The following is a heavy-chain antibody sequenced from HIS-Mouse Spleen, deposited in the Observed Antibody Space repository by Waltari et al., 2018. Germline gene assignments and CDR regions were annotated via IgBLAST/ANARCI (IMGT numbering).Heavy chain of an antibody. CDR2: ISYDGSNK. CDR1: GFPFMGYG. J-gene: IGHJ4*02. V-gene: IGHV3-30*18. CDR3: AKASSGWLDY. Sequence: QVQLVESGGGVVQPGRSLILPCAASGFPFMGYGLHWVRQAPGKGLEWVAVISYDGSNKYYADSVKGRFTISRDNSKNTLYLQMNSLRAEDTAVYYCAKASSGWLDYWGQGTLVTVSS. D-gene: IGHD6-19*01.